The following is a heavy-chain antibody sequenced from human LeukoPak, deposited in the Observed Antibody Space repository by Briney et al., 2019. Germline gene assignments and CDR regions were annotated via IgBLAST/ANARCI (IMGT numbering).Heavy chain of an antibody. D-gene: IGHD2-21*01. CDR2: INWNGGST. V-gene: IGHV3-20*01. CDR3: ARALRRGVAYYFDY. J-gene: IGHJ4*02. Sequence: GGSLRLSCAASGFTFDDYGMSWVRQAAGNGLEWVSGINWNGGSTGYADSVKGRFTISRDNAKNSLYLQMNSLRAEDTALYHCARALRRGVAYYFDYWGQGTLVTVSS. CDR1: GFTFDDYG.